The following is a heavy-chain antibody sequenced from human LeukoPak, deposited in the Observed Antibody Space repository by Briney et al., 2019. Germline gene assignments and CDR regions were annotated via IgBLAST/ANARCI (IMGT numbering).Heavy chain of an antibody. D-gene: IGHD5-12*01. CDR3: ARSRVVATKYEAFDI. Sequence: GGSLRLSCAASGFTFSSYAMNWVRQAPGKGLEWVSSISSSSRYIYYADSVKGRFTISRDNAKNSLYLQMNSLRAEDTAVYYCARSRVVATKYEAFDIWGQGTMVTVSS. CDR2: ISSSSRYI. J-gene: IGHJ3*02. V-gene: IGHV3-21*01. CDR1: GFTFSSYA.